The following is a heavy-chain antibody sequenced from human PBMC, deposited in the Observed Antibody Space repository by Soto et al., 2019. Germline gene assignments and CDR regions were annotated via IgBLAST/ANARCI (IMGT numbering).Heavy chain of an antibody. V-gene: IGHV1-18*01. CDR1: GYTFTSYG. CDR3: ARAGYSSSYRVWWIDP. D-gene: IGHD6-13*01. J-gene: IGHJ5*02. Sequence: ASVKVSCKASGYTFTSYGISWVRQAPGQGLGWMGWISAYNGNTNYAQKLQGRVTMTTDTSTSTAYMELRSLRSDDTAVYYCARAGYSSSYRVWWIDPWGQGTLVTVSS. CDR2: ISAYNGNT.